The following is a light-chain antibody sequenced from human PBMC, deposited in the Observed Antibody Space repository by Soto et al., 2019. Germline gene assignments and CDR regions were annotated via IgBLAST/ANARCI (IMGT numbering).Light chain of an antibody. CDR2: DAS. Sequence: IVMTQSPATLSVSPGDRATLSCRASQSVTTYLAWYQQKPGQAPRLLIYDASSRATGIPARFSGSGSGTDFTLTISSLEPEDFAFYYCLQRSNWPPLLSFGGGTKVDIK. CDR1: QSVTTY. J-gene: IGKJ4*01. V-gene: IGKV3-11*01. CDR3: LQRSNWPPLLS.